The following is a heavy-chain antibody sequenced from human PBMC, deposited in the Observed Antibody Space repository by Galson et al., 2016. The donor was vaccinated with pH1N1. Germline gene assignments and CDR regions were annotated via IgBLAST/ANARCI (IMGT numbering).Heavy chain of an antibody. CDR1: GFIFSGYT. Sequence: SLRLSCAASGFIFSGYTMNWVRQAPGKGPEWVSSISSSGRNIYYADSMKGRFTISRDNAKNTLYLQINNLRAEDTGIYYCARKPYFPPYFDNWGQGILVTVSA. CDR2: ISSSGRNI. CDR3: ARKPYFPPYFDN. V-gene: IGHV3-21*01. D-gene: IGHD2-21*01. J-gene: IGHJ4*02.